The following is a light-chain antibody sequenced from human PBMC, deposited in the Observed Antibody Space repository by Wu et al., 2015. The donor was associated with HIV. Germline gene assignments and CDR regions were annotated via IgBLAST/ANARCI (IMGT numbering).Light chain of an antibody. J-gene: IGKJ5*01. CDR1: QSIGSN. CDR3: QQYQSWPPIT. V-gene: IGKV3-15*01. CDR2: GAS. Sequence: EIVMTQSPDTLSVSPGESATLSCWASQSIGSNLAWYQQRPGQAPSLLIYGASIRAPGIPARFSGSGSGTQFTLTISSMQSEDFAVYFCQQYQSWPPITFGQGTRLEIK.